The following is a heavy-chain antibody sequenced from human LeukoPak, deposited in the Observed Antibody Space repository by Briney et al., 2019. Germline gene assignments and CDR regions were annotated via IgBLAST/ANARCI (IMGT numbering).Heavy chain of an antibody. CDR3: ARHTVLGGITIDVFDL. Sequence: GESLKISCKGLQYTFSNYWITWVRQVPGEGLEWMGMIDPSDTYTKYSPSFQGHVTLSVDKSIDTAYLQWSGLKASDTAIYFCARHTVLGGITIDVFDLWGQGTLVTVSS. CDR1: QYTFSNYW. J-gene: IGHJ3*01. D-gene: IGHD3-16*01. V-gene: IGHV5-10-1*01. CDR2: IDPSDTYT.